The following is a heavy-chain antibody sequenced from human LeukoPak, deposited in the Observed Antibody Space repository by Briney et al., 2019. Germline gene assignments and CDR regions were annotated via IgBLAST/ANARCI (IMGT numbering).Heavy chain of an antibody. J-gene: IGHJ4*02. D-gene: IGHD4-23*01. CDR3: ARDRGGGMVATF. CDR1: GYTFTSYR. CDR2: ISNYNGNT. Sequence: ASVKVSCKASGYTFTSYRIIWVRQAPGQGLEWMGWISNYNGNTNYAQKFQGRVTMTTDTSTSTAFMELRSLRSDDTAVYYCARDRGGGMVATFWGQGTLSPSPQ. V-gene: IGHV1-18*01.